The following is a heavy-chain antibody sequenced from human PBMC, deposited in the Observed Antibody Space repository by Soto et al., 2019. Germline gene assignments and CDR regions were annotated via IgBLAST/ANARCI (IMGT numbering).Heavy chain of an antibody. J-gene: IGHJ4*02. CDR3: RSPLSRPRTY. D-gene: IGHD2-2*01. CDR2: ISSSSSTT. CDR1: GFTFSSYS. V-gene: IGHV3-48*01. Sequence: EVQLVESGGGLVQPGGSLRLSCAASGFTFSSYSMNWVRQAPGKGLEWVSYISSSSSTTYYADSVKGRFTISRDNAKTSLYLQWTSLRAEARAVSSCRSPLSRPRTYWGREPWSPSPQ.